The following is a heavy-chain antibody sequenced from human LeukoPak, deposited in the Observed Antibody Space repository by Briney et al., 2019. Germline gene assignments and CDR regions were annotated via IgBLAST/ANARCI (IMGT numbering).Heavy chain of an antibody. Sequence: ASVKVSCKASGGTFSSYAISWVRQAPGQGLEWMGRIIPILGIANYAQKFQGRVTITADKSTSTAYMELSSLRSEDTAVYYCARDRGYGDYEDYYYGMDVWGQGTTVTVSS. J-gene: IGHJ6*02. CDR1: GGTFSSYA. V-gene: IGHV1-69*04. CDR2: IIPILGIA. D-gene: IGHD4-17*01. CDR3: ARDRGYGDYEDYYYGMDV.